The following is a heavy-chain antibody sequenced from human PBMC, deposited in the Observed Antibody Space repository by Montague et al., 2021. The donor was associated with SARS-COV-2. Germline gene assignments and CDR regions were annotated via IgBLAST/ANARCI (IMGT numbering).Heavy chain of an antibody. CDR2: IYYSGST. J-gene: IGHJ4*02. CDR1: GGSVSSRSYY. V-gene: IGHV4-39*01. CDR3: ARRGDYGGPCLDY. Sequence: SETLSLTCTVSGGSVSSRSYYWGWIRQPPGKGLEWIGSIYYSGSTHYNPSLKSRVTISVDTSKNQFSLKLSSVTAADTAVYYCARRGDYGGPCLDYWGQGTLVSVS. D-gene: IGHD4-23*01.